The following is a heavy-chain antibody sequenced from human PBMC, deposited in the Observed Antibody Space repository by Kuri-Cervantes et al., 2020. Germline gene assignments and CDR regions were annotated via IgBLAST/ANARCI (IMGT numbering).Heavy chain of an antibody. CDR1: GGSISSGGYS. Sequence: SETLSLTCAVSGGSISSGGYSWSWIRQPPGKGLEWIGYIYHSGSTYYNPSLKSRVTMSVDTSKNQFSLKLSSVTAADTAVYYCAATLDYYDSSGYYFRWGQGTLVTVSS. CDR3: AATLDYYDSSGYYFR. J-gene: IGHJ4*02. V-gene: IGHV4-30-2*01. D-gene: IGHD3-22*01. CDR2: IYHSGST.